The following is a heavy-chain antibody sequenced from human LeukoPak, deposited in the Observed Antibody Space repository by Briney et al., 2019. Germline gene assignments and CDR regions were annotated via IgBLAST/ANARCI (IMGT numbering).Heavy chain of an antibody. CDR2: IKQDGSEI. CDR3: VREGKCGGGNCYRLHSLDY. Sequence: GGSLRLSCEASGFTFSDYWMSWVRQAPGRGLEWVANIKQDGSEIHYVDSVKGRFTISRDNAKNSLYLQMDSLRVEDTAMYHCVREGKCGGGNCYRLHSLDYWGQGTLVTVSS. J-gene: IGHJ4*02. D-gene: IGHD2-15*01. V-gene: IGHV3-7*01. CDR1: GFTFSDYW.